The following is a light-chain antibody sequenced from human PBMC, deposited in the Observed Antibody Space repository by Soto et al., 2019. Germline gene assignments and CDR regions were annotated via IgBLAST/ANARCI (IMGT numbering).Light chain of an antibody. J-gene: IGLJ1*01. V-gene: IGLV2-8*01. CDR2: DVT. CDR3: SSFVHSTSYV. CDR1: SNDVGRFNY. Sequence: QSALTQAPSASGSPGQSVTISCAGTSNDVGRFNYVSWYQHHPGKAPKLIIYDVTKRPSGVPDRFSGSKSGNTAYLTVSGLQAEDEADYFCSSFVHSTSYVFGTGTMVTVL.